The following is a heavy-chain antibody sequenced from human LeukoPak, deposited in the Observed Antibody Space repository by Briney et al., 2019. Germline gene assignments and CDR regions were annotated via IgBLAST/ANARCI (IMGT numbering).Heavy chain of an antibody. CDR1: GGSFSGYY. Sequence: SETLSLTCAVYGGSFSGYYWSWIRQPPGKGLEWIGEINHSASTNYNPSLKSRVTISVDTSKNQFSLKLSSVTAADTAVYYCARGRFLEWLRPFDYWGQGTLVTVSS. V-gene: IGHV4-34*01. CDR3: ARGRFLEWLRPFDY. D-gene: IGHD3-3*01. J-gene: IGHJ4*02. CDR2: INHSAST.